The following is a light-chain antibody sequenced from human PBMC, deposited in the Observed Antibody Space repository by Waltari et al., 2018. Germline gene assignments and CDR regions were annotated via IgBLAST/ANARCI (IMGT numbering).Light chain of an antibody. CDR3: SSYTSSSTLV. V-gene: IGLV2-14*01. CDR2: EVS. J-gene: IGLJ2*01. CDR1: SSDVGGSNY. Sequence: QSALTQPASVSGSPGPSITISCTGTSSDVGGSNYVSWYQQHPGKAPKLMIYEVSNRPSGVSNRFAGSKSGNTAPLTISGLQAEDEADYYCSSYTSSSTLVFGGGTKLTVL.